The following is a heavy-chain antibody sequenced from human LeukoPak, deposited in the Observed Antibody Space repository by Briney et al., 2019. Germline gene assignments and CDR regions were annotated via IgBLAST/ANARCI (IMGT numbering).Heavy chain of an antibody. J-gene: IGHJ3*02. CDR1: GESLSGFY. D-gene: IGHD1-26*01. CDR2: IYYSGST. Sequence: SETLSLTCTVSGESLSGFYWNWIRQPPGKGLEWVGYIYYSGSTKYNPSLKSRVTISIDTSKNQFSLKLSSVTAADTAVYYCARHQWVPAFDIWGQGKMVTVSS. V-gene: IGHV4-59*08. CDR3: ARHQWVPAFDI.